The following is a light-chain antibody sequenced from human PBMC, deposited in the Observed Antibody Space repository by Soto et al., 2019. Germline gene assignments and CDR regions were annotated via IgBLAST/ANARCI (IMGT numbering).Light chain of an antibody. J-gene: IGLJ1*01. V-gene: IGLV2-14*01. CDR3: SSFTTSYFYV. CDR2: GVT. CDR1: GSDIGAYNY. Sequence: QSVLTQPASVSGSPGQSITISCTGSGSDIGAYNYVSWYQQHPGKAPKLLIHGVTRRPSGVSSRFSAPKSAYTASLTISGLQAEDEANYYCSSFTTSYFYVFGHGTKVTV.